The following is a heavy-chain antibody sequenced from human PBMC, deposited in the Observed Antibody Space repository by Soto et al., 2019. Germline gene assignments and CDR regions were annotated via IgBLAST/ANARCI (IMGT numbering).Heavy chain of an antibody. D-gene: IGHD3-3*01. Sequence: QVQLVQSGAEVKKPGASVKVSCKASGYTFTSYGISWVRQAPGQGREWMGWISAYNGNTNYAQKLQGRVTMTTDTSTSKAEMELRSQRSDDTAGYYCARGVRRDFWSGCLLDYWGQGTLVTVSS. CDR1: GYTFTSYG. J-gene: IGHJ4*02. CDR2: ISAYNGNT. CDR3: ARGVRRDFWSGCLLDY. V-gene: IGHV1-18*01.